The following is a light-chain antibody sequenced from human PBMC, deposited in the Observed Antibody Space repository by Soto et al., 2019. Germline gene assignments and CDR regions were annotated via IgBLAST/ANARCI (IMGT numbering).Light chain of an antibody. J-gene: IGKJ1*01. CDR3: LQHNSGPPA. V-gene: IGKV1-9*01. Sequence: IQLTQSPSSLSASVGDRVTITCRASQGISTYLAWYQQKPGKAPKVLIYAASILHFGVPSRFSGSGSGTEFALSVSSRPPEDVAAYYCLQHNSGPPALGQGTKVESK. CDR2: AAS. CDR1: QGISTY.